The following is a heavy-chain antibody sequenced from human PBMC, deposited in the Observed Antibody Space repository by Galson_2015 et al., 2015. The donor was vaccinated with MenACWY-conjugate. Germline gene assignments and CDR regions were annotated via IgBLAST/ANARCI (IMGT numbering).Heavy chain of an antibody. CDR2: IYPGDSDT. Sequence: KGLEWMGIIYPGDSDTRYSPSFQGQVTISADKSVSTAYLQWSSLKASDTAMYYCARQAFNAHDYWGQGTLVTVSS. V-gene: IGHV5-51*01. CDR3: ARQAFNAHDY. J-gene: IGHJ4*02.